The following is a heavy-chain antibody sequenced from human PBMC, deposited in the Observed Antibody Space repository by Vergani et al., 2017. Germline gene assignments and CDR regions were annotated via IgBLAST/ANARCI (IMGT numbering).Heavy chain of an antibody. CDR2: ISGSGGST. D-gene: IGHD6-6*01. CDR3: AGGYSSSSQGFVLRAGDFDY. Sequence: EVQLLESGGGLVQPGGSLRLSCAASGFTFSSFAMSWVRQAPGKGLEWVSAISGSGGSTYYADSVKGRFTISRDNSKNTLYLQMHSLRAEDTAVYYCAGGYSSSSQGFVLRAGDFDYWGQGTLVTVSS. J-gene: IGHJ4*02. CDR1: GFTFSSFA. V-gene: IGHV3-23*01.